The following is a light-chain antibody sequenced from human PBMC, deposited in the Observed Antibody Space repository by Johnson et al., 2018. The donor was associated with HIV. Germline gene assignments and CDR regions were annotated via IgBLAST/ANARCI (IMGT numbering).Light chain of an antibody. Sequence: QSVLTQPPSVSAASGQRVDISCSGSSSNIENNYLSWYQQLPHTAPRLLISDNNKRPSGIPDRFSGSKSGSSATLDIPGLQTGDEADYYCGTWDNSLNVYVFGTGTKVTVL. CDR2: DNN. CDR3: GTWDNSLNVYV. CDR1: SSNIENNY. J-gene: IGLJ1*01. V-gene: IGLV1-51*01.